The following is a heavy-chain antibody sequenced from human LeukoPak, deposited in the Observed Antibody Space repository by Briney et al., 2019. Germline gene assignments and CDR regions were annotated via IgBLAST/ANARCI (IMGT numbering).Heavy chain of an antibody. D-gene: IGHD2-8*01. CDR2: ISAYNGNT. CDR3: ARDTVLMVYARWFDP. V-gene: IGHV1-18*01. CDR1: GYTFTSYG. Sequence: ASVKVSCKASGYTFTSYGISWVRQAPGQGLEWMGWISAYNGNTNYAQKLQGRVTMTTDTSTSTAYMELRGLRSDDTAVYYCARDTVLMVYARWFDPWGQGTLVTVSS. J-gene: IGHJ5*02.